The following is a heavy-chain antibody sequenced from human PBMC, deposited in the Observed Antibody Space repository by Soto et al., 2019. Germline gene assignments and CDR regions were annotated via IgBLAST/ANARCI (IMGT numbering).Heavy chain of an antibody. CDR1: GLNFDDFA. V-gene: IGHV3-9*01. J-gene: IGHJ4*02. CDR2: ITWNSRVL. D-gene: IGHD3-3*01. Sequence: GGSLRLSCVGTGLNFDDFAMHWVRQAPGKGLEWVSGITWNSRVLAYADSVKGRFTISRDNARNSLYLQMDSLRDEDTALYYCATGRYDFWSPYYFDSWGQGTLVTVSS. CDR3: ATGRYDFWSPYYFDS.